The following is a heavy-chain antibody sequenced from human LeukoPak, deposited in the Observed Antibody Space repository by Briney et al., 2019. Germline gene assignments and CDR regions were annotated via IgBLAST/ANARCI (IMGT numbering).Heavy chain of an antibody. J-gene: IGHJ4*02. CDR1: GFTVSTNC. Sequence: GGSLRLSCAASGFTVSTNCMTWVRQAPGKGLEWVSTIYSGGTTYYADSVMGRFTISRHNSRNTLYLQMYSLRAEDTAVYYCARVDTVMAYYFDLWGQGTLVTVPS. D-gene: IGHD5-18*01. CDR2: IYSGGTT. V-gene: IGHV3-53*04. CDR3: ARVDTVMAYYFDL.